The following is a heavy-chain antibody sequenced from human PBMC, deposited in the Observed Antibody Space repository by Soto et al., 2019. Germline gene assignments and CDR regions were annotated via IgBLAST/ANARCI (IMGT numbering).Heavy chain of an antibody. J-gene: IGHJ4*02. CDR2: IIPIFGTA. Sequence: QVQLVQSGAEVKKSGSSVKVSCKASGGTFSSYAISWVRQAPGQGLEWMGGIIPIFGTANYAQKFQGRVTITADESTSTAYMELSSLRSEDTAVYYCARSRAYYYDSSGYDSVFDYWGQGTLVTVSS. D-gene: IGHD3-22*01. CDR1: GGTFSSYA. CDR3: ARSRAYYYDSSGYDSVFDY. V-gene: IGHV1-69*01.